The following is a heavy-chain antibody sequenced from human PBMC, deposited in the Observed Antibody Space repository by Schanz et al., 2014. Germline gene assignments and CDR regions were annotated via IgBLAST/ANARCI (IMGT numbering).Heavy chain of an antibody. CDR2: ISYGGSDK. CDR1: GFSFSTYA. J-gene: IGHJ3*01. D-gene: IGHD3-16*01. Sequence: QVQLVESGGGVVQPGRSLRLSCAASGFSFSTYAMHWVRQAPGKGLEWVAVISYGGSDKYYTDSVKGHFTISRDDSKNTLYLQMNSLRAEDTAVYYCTRDRGALINHNDALDLWGQGTMVSVSS. V-gene: IGHV3-30*04. CDR3: TRDRGALINHNDALDL.